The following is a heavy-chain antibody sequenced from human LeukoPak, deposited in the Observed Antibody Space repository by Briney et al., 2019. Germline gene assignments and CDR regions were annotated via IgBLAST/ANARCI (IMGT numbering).Heavy chain of an antibody. CDR2: INHSGST. CDR1: GGSFSGYY. V-gene: IGHV4-34*01. J-gene: IGHJ6*03. Sequence: PSETLSFTCAVYGGSFSGYYWSWVRQPPGKGLEWIGEINHSGSTNYNPSLKSRVTISVDTSKNQFSLKLSSVTAADTAVYYCARGSYGYCGSGSYYYYYYYMDVWCKGTTVTVSS. CDR3: ARGSYGYCGSGSYYYYYYYMDV. D-gene: IGHD3-10*01.